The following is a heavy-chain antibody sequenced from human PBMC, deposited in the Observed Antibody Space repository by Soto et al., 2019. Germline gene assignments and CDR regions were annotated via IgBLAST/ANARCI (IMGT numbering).Heavy chain of an antibody. V-gene: IGHV3-23*01. CDR2: ISGSGVST. CDR1: GFTFSSYA. D-gene: IGHD2-15*01. J-gene: IGHJ4*02. CDR3: AIQVCGGGTCPNF. Sequence: GGSLRLSCAASGFTFSSYAMTWVRQAPGKGLEWVSSISGSGVSTYYADSMKGRITISRDNSKNTLHLQMNSLRVEDTAVYYCAIQVCGGGTCPNFWGQGTLVTVSS.